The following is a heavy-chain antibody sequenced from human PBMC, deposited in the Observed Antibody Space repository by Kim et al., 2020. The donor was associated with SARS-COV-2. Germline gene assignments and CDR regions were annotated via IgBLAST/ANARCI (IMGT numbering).Heavy chain of an antibody. CDR1: GYTFTSYA. D-gene: IGHD3-9*01. J-gene: IGHJ2*01. Sequence: ASVKVSCKASGYTFTSYAMHWVRQAPGQRLEWMGWINAGNGNTKYSQKFQGRVTITRDISASTAYMELSSLRSEDTAVYYCARAVGITIPYFDLWGRGTLVTVSS. CDR3: ARAVGITIPYFDL. CDR2: INAGNGNT. V-gene: IGHV1-3*01.